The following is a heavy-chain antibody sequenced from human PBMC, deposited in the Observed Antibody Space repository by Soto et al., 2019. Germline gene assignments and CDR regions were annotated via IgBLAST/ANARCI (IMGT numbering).Heavy chain of an antibody. CDR3: ARGRIAAAPDSTRGYYYGMDV. D-gene: IGHD6-13*01. V-gene: IGHV1-69*01. Sequence: QVQLVQSGAEVKKPGSSVKVSCKASGGTFSSYAISWVRQAPGQGLEWMGGIIPIFGTANYAQKFQGRVTITADESTSTAYMELSSLRSEDTAVYYCARGRIAAAPDSTRGYYYGMDVWGQGTTVTVSS. CDR2: IIPIFGTA. CDR1: GGTFSSYA. J-gene: IGHJ6*02.